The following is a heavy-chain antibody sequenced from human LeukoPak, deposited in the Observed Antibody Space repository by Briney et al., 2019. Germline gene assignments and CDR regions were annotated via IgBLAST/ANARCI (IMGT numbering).Heavy chain of an antibody. Sequence: GASVKVSCKASGYTFTSYGISWVRQAPGQGLEWMGWISAYNGNTNYAQKLQGRVTMTTDTSTSTAYMELRSLRSEDTAVYYCASALSRDGLFDPWGKGTTVTVSS. D-gene: IGHD5-24*01. J-gene: IGHJ6*04. CDR3: ASALSRDGLFDP. V-gene: IGHV1-18*01. CDR2: ISAYNGNT. CDR1: GYTFTSYG.